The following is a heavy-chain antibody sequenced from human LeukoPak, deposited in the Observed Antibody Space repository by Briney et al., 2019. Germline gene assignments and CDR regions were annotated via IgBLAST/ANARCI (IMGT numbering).Heavy chain of an antibody. CDR2: INTNTGNP. CDR3: VREIYYYGSGCPPSY. CDR1: GYTFTSYA. D-gene: IGHD3-10*01. V-gene: IGHV7-4-1*02. Sequence: ASVKVSCMASGYTFTSYAMNWVRQAPGQGLEWMRWINTNTGNPTYAQGFTGRFVFSFDTAVSTAYLQISSLKAEDTAGYYCVREIYYYGSGCPPSYWGQGTLVTVSS. J-gene: IGHJ4*02.